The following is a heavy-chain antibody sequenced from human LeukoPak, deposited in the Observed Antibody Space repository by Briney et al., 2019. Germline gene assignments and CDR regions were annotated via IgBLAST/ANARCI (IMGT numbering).Heavy chain of an antibody. D-gene: IGHD3-22*01. Sequence: SETLSLTCAVYGGSFSGYYWSWIRQPPGKRLEWIGEINHSGSTNYNPSLKSRVTTSVDTSKNQFSLKLSSVTAADTAVYYCASRYYYDSSGYFLRYWGQGALVTVSS. J-gene: IGHJ4*02. V-gene: IGHV4-34*01. CDR3: ASRYYYDSSGYFLRY. CDR2: INHSGST. CDR1: GGSFSGYY.